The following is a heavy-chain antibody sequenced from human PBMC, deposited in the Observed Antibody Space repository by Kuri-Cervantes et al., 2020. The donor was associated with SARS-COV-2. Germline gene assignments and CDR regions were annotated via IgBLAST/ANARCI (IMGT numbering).Heavy chain of an antibody. V-gene: IGHV4-39*01. Sequence: SETLSLTCTVSGGSISSSSYYWGWIRQPPGKGLEWIGSIYYSGSTYYNPSLKSRPTISADTSKSQFSLRLSSVIAADTAVYYCASGYDFWTDYWGQGTLVTVSS. CDR1: GGSISSSSYY. J-gene: IGHJ4*02. D-gene: IGHD3-3*01. CDR3: ASGYDFWTDY. CDR2: IYYSGST.